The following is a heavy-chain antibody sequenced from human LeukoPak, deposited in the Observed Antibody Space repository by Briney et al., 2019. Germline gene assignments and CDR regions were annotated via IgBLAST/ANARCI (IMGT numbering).Heavy chain of an antibody. D-gene: IGHD2-2*01. V-gene: IGHV4-38-2*02. CDR2: IYYSGST. J-gene: IGHJ4*02. CDR3: ARDSPSITTGY. CDR1: GYSISTGYF. Sequence: SETLSLTCTVSGYSISTGYFWGWIRQTPGKGLEWIGSIYYSGSTSYNPSLKSRVTISVDTSKTQFSLKLSSVTAADTAVYYCARDSPSITTGYWGQGTLVTVSS.